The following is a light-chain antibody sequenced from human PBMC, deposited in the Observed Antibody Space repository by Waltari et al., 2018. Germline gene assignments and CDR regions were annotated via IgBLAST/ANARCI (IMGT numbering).Light chain of an antibody. V-gene: IGKV1-12*01. CDR1: QDIGSW. J-gene: IGKJ2*01. Sequence: DIQMTQSPSSLSPSLGTRVTITCRASQDIGSWLAWYQQKPGKAPKLLIYAASRLESGVPPRFSGSGSGTDFILAISSLQPEDCGTFYCQQGNSFPYTFGQGTKLEI. CDR3: QQGNSFPYT. CDR2: AAS.